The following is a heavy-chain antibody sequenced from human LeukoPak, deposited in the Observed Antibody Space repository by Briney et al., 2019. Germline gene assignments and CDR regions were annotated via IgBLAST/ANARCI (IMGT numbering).Heavy chain of an antibody. V-gene: IGHV4-39*01. D-gene: IGHD5-24*01. J-gene: IGHJ4*02. CDR3: ARRDYGYNYIGY. CDR2: IYYSGST. CDR1: GGSISSSSYY. Sequence: SETLSLTCTVSGGSISSSSYYWGWIRQPPGKGLEWIGSIYYSGSTYYNPSLKSRVTISVDTSKNQFSLKLSSVTAADTAVYYCARRDYGYNYIGYWGQGTLVTVSS.